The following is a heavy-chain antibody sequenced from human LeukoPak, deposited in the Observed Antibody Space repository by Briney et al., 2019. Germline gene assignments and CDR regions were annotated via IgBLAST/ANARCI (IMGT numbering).Heavy chain of an antibody. D-gene: IGHD3-10*01. V-gene: IGHV3-30*02. CDR2: IRHDGSDQ. Sequence: QPGGSLRLSCAASGFTFSSYGMHWVRQAPGKGLEWVAFIRHDGSDQYYTDSVKGRFTLSRDNSQSTLYLQMNSLATGDTAIYYCAKQIDGSGTFLYPKYFDYWGQGTLVTVSS. J-gene: IGHJ4*02. CDR1: GFTFSSYG. CDR3: AKQIDGSGTFLYPKYFDY.